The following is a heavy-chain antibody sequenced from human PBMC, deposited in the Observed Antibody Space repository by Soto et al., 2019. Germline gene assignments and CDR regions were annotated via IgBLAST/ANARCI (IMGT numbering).Heavy chain of an antibody. Sequence: QVQLVQSGAEVKRPGASVKVSCKASGYTFTSYGISWVRQAPGQGLESMGWISAYNGNTNYAQKLQGRVTLPTETSTSTAYMEPRSLRSDDTAVYYGASQFGTPGESDYWGEGTLVTVSS. J-gene: IGHJ4*02. CDR3: ASQFGTPGESDY. CDR2: ISAYNGNT. D-gene: IGHD3-10*01. CDR1: GYTFTSYG. V-gene: IGHV1-18*01.